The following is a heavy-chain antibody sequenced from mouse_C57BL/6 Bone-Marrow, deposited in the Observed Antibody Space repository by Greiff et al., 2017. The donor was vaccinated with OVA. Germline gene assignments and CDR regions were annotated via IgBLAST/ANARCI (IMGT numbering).Heavy chain of an antibody. CDR2: INPYNGGT. J-gene: IGHJ3*01. D-gene: IGHD2-3*01. CDR1: GYTFTDYY. CDR3: ARIYDGYFPFAY. Sequence: EVQLQQSGAELVRPGASVKMSCKASGYTFTDYYMNWVKQSHGKSLEWIGVINPYNGGTSYNQKFKGKATLTVDKSSSTAYMELNSLTSEDSAVYYCARIYDGYFPFAYWGQGTLVTVSA. V-gene: IGHV1-19*01.